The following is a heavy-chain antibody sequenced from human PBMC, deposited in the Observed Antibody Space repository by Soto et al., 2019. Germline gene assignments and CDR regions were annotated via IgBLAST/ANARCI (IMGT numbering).Heavy chain of an antibody. Sequence: EVQLLESGGGLVQPGGSLRLSCAASGFTFSSYAMSWVRQAPGKGLEWVSAISGSGGSTYYADSVKGRFTISRDNSKNTLYLQMNSLRAEDTAVYYCASRKAPYYYYDMDVWGKGTTVTVSS. V-gene: IGHV3-23*01. D-gene: IGHD6-6*01. CDR1: GFTFSSYA. J-gene: IGHJ6*03. CDR3: ASRKAPYYYYDMDV. CDR2: ISGSGGST.